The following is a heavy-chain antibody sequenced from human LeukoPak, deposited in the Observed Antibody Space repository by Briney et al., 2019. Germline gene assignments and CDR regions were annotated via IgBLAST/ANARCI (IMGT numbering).Heavy chain of an antibody. CDR1: GFTFSSYA. CDR3: AKDYPFDYYYDSSAYFLY. J-gene: IGHJ4*02. V-gene: IGHV3-23*01. D-gene: IGHD3-22*01. Sequence: PGGSLRLSCAASGFTFSSYAMSWVRQAPGKWLEWISGISGSGSNTYYADSVKGRFTISRDNAKNTLYLQMYSLRAEDTALYYCAKDYPFDYYYDSSAYFLYWGQGTLVTVFS. CDR2: ISGSGSNT.